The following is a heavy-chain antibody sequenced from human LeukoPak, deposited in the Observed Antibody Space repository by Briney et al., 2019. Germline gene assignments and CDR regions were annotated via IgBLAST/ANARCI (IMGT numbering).Heavy chain of an antibody. Sequence: GGSLRLSCAASGFTFSSYSMNWVRQAPGKGLEWVSSISSSSSYIYYADSVKGRFTISRDNAKNSLYLQMNSLRAEDTAVYYCARDLGSGVYYDSSGYYYYFDYWGQGTLVTVPS. CDR2: ISSSSSYI. J-gene: IGHJ4*02. D-gene: IGHD3-22*01. CDR3: ARDLGSGVYYDSSGYYYYFDY. CDR1: GFTFSSYS. V-gene: IGHV3-21*01.